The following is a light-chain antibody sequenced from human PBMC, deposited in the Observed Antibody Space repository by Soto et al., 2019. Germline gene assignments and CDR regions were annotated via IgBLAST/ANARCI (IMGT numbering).Light chain of an antibody. V-gene: IGLV2-8*01. CDR2: EVS. CDR3: SSYAGSNIYV. CDR1: SSDVGGYNY. J-gene: IGLJ1*01. Sequence: QSALTQPPSASGSPGQSVTISCTGTSSDVGGYNYVSWYQQHSGKAPKLMIYEVSKRPSGVPDRFSGSKSGNTASLTVSGLQAEDEADYYCSSYAGSNIYVFGTGTKVTVL.